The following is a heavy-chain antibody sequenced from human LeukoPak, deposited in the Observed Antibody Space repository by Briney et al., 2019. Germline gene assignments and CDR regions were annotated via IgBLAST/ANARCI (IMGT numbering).Heavy chain of an antibody. V-gene: IGHV4-59*04. CDR3: ARHHHREIDY. CDR2: IYYSGST. J-gene: IGHJ4*02. CDR1: GGSISSYY. Sequence: SETLSLTCTVSGGSISSYYWSWIRQPPGKGLEWIGYIYYSGSTYYNPSLKSRVTISVDTSKNQFSLKLSSVTAADTAVYYCARHHHREIDYWGQGTLVTVSS. D-gene: IGHD1-14*01.